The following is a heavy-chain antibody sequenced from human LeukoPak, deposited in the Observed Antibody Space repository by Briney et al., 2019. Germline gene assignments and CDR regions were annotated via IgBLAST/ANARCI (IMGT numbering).Heavy chain of an antibody. CDR3: ASGSSRPFFGQPLGTLDY. V-gene: IGHV1-69*13. J-gene: IGHJ4*02. CDR1: GGTFSSYA. CDR2: IIPIFGTA. D-gene: IGHD1-14*01. Sequence: ASAKVSCKASGGTFSSYAISWVRQAPGQGLEWMGGIIPIFGTANYAQKFQGRVTITADESTSTAYMELSSLRSEDTAVYYCASGSSRPFFGQPLGTLDYWGQGTLVTVSS.